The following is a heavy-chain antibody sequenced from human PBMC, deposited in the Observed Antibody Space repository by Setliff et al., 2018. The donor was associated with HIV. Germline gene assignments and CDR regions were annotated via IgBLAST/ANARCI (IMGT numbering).Heavy chain of an antibody. CDR3: ARARGPEGYFDS. CDR2: IYYSGST. V-gene: IGHV4-39*07. D-gene: IGHD3-10*01. J-gene: IGHJ4*02. Sequence: PSETLSLTCTVSGGSINTGSYYWGWIRQPPGKGLESIGTIYYSGSTYYKSSLKSRLTISVDTSKNQFSLKMSSVTAADTAVYYCARARGPEGYFDSWGQGTLGTVSS. CDR1: GGSINTGSYY.